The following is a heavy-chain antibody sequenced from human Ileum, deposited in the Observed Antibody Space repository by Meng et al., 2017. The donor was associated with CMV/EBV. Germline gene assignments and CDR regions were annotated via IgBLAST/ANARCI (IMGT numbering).Heavy chain of an antibody. V-gene: IGHV3-23*01. CDR3: AKKVAGGPFDY. D-gene: IGHD6-19*01. CDR2: ISGSGGTT. J-gene: IGHJ4*02. Sequence: SCAASGFTFSSYGMSWVRQAPGKGLEWVSGISGSGGTTYYADSVKGRFTISRDNSRTTLYLQMNSLRAEDTAVYYCAKKVAGGPFDYWGQGTLVTVSS. CDR1: GFTFSSYG.